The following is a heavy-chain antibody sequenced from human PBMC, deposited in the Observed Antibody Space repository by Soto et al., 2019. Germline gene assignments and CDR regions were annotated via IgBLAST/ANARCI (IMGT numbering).Heavy chain of an antibody. CDR1: GFTFSSYA. CDR2: ISGSGGST. D-gene: IGHD3-10*01. V-gene: IGHV3-23*01. Sequence: GGSLRLSCAASGFTFSSYAMSWVRQAPGKGLEWVSAISGSGGSTYYADSVKGRFTISRDNSKNTLYLQMNSLRAEDTAVYYCATHGSGSYYNKPGEIYYYYYYMDVWGKGTTVTVSS. CDR3: ATHGSGSYYNKPGEIYYYYYYMDV. J-gene: IGHJ6*03.